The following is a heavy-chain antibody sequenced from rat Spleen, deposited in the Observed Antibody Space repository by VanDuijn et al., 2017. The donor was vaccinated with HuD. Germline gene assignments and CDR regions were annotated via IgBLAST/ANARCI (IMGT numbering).Heavy chain of an antibody. D-gene: IGHD4-3*01. J-gene: IGHJ3*01. Sequence: EVQLVESGGGLFQPGRSMNFSCAASGFIFSDHYVAWVRQAPTKGLEWVASISPSGGSTYYRDSVKGRFTISRDDEESTLYLQMDSLRSEDTATYFCARLGGLRNWFAYWGQGTLVTVSS. V-gene: IGHV5-25*01. CDR2: ISPSGGST. CDR3: ARLGGLRNWFAY. CDR1: GFIFSDHY.